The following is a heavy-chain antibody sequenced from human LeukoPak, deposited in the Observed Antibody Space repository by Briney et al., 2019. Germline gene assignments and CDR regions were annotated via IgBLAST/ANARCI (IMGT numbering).Heavy chain of an antibody. Sequence: GGSLRLSCAASGFTFSSYSMNWVRQAPGKGLEWVSSISSSSSYIYYADSVKGRFIISRDNAKNSLYLQMNSLRAEDTAVYYCARDPYCSSTSCAKHFDYWGQGTLVTVSS. CDR1: GFTFSSYS. J-gene: IGHJ4*02. CDR2: ISSSSSYI. D-gene: IGHD2-2*01. CDR3: ARDPYCSSTSCAKHFDY. V-gene: IGHV3-21*01.